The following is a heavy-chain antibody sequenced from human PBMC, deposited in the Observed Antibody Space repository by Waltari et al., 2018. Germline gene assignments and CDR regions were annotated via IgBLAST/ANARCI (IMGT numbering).Heavy chain of an antibody. D-gene: IGHD3-3*01. CDR2: IYYGGNP. CDR1: NGPIISSTYY. J-gene: IGHJ4*02. CDR3: AGFRFLGPVGH. Sequence: RLQLQESGPGLVRPSETLSLTCTVSNGPIISSTYYWGWIRQPPGKGLEWIGSIYYGGNPYCNESLTSRVRMSEDTSRNQFSLQLTSVTAADSAVYYCAGFRFLGPVGHWGQGALISVSS. V-gene: IGHV4-39*06.